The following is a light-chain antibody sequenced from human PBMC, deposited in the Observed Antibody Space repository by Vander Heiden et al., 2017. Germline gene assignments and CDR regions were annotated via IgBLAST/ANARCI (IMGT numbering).Light chain of an antibody. CDR1: SSNIGSNT. CDR3: AAWDDSLNGHWV. J-gene: IGLJ3*02. CDR2: SNN. V-gene: IGLV1-44*01. Sequence: QSVLTQPPSASGPPGQRVTISCSGSSSNIGSNTVNWYQQLPGTAPKPLIYSNNQRPSGGPDRFSGSKSGTSASLAISGLQSEDEADYYCAAWDDSLNGHWVFGGGTKLTVL.